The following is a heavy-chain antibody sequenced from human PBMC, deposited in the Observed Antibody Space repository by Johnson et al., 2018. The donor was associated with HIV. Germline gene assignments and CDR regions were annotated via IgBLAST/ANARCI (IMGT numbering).Heavy chain of an antibody. CDR2: IYSGGST. V-gene: IGHV3-66*01. J-gene: IGHJ3*02. CDR1: GFTVSSIY. CDR3: AKDRPPGCTGYYDAFDI. Sequence: VQLVESGGGLVQPGGSLKLSCAASGFTVSSIYMSWVRQAPGKGLEWVSVIYSGGSTYYAHSVKGRFTISRDNSKNTLYLQMNSLRAEDTAVYYCAKDRPPGCTGYYDAFDIWGQGTMVTVSS. D-gene: IGHD2-8*02.